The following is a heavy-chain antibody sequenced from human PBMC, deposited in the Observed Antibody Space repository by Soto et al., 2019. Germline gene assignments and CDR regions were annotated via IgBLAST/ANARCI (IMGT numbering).Heavy chain of an antibody. CDR2: ISYDGSNK. CDR1: GFTFSSYG. CDR3: AKSIARVVAALYIDY. J-gene: IGHJ4*02. Sequence: HPGGSLRLSCAASGFTFSSYGMHWVRQAPGKGLEWVAVISYDGSNKYYADSVKGRFTISRDNSKNTLYLQMNSLRAEDTAVYYCAKSIARVVAALYIDYWGQGTLVTVSS. V-gene: IGHV3-30*18. D-gene: IGHD2-15*01.